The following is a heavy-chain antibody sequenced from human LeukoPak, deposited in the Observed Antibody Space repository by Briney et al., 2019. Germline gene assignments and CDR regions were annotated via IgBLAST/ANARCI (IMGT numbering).Heavy chain of an antibody. J-gene: IGHJ4*02. Sequence: SVKVSCKASGGTFISYAISWVRQAPGQGLEWMGRIIPILGIANYAQKFQGRVTITADKSTSTAYMELSSLRSEDTAVYYCARDGSIAVAGTGGGADYWGQGTLVTVSS. D-gene: IGHD6-19*01. V-gene: IGHV1-69*04. CDR3: ARDGSIAVAGTGGGADY. CDR2: IIPILGIA. CDR1: GGTFISYA.